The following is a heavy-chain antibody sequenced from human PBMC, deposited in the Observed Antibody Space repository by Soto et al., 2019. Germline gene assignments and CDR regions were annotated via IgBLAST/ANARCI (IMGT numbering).Heavy chain of an antibody. CDR1: GGSISSGGYD. V-gene: IGHV4-31*03. J-gene: IGHJ4*02. CDR2: IYYGGST. Sequence: PSETLSLTCPVSGGSISSGGYDWSWILQHPGKGLEWIGYIYYGGSTYYNPSLKSRVTISVDTSKNQFSLKLSSVTAADTAVYYCARGRRWELLPFGYWGQGTLVTVSS. CDR3: ARGRRWELLPFGY. D-gene: IGHD1-26*01.